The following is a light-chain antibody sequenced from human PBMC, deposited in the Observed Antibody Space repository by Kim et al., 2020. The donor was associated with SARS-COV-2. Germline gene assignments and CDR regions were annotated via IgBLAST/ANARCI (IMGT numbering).Light chain of an antibody. CDR3: QHFSSFPPLT. CDR2: GAS. Sequence: IQLTQSPSSLSASVGDTVTITCRASQGVSSFLAWYQQTPGTVPKLLIHGASTLQSGVPSRFSGSGSGTDFTLTISGLRPEDFATYYCQHFSSFPPLTFCGGTRVDIK. J-gene: IGKJ4*01. V-gene: IGKV1-9*01. CDR1: QGVSSF.